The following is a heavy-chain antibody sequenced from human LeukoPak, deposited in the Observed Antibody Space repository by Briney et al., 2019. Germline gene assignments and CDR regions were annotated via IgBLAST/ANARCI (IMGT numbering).Heavy chain of an antibody. J-gene: IGHJ4*02. CDR1: GGSISSTTYY. CDR2: IYYSGTT. Sequence: SETLSLTCTVSGGSISSTTYYWGWIRQPPGRGLEWIGYIYYSGTTYHNPSLKSRVTMSLDTSKNQFSLKLSSVTAADTAVYYCARDIEARFDYWGQGTLVTVSS. CDR3: ARDIEARFDY. D-gene: IGHD2-15*01. V-gene: IGHV4-39*07.